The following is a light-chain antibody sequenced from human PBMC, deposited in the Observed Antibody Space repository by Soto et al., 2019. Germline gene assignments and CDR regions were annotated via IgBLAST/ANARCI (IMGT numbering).Light chain of an antibody. CDR1: SSNIGAGYA. J-gene: IGLJ1*01. V-gene: IGLV1-40*01. CDR2: ENT. Sequence: QSVLTQPPSVSGAPGQRVTISCTGSSSNIGAGYAVHWYQQLPGTAPKLLIYENTNRPSGVPDRLSGSKSGTSASLAITGLQAEDEADYYCQSYDSSLSAFYVFGPGTKLTVL. CDR3: QSYDSSLSAFYV.